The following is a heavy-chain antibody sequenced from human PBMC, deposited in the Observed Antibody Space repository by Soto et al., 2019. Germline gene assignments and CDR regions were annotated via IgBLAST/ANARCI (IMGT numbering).Heavy chain of an antibody. V-gene: IGHV4-59*12. CDR1: GGSISSYY. CDR2: IYYSGST. D-gene: IGHD4-17*01. Sequence: SETLSLTCTVSGGSISSYYWSWIRQPPGKGLEWIGYIYYSGSTNYNPSLKSRVTISVDTSKNQFSLKLSSVTAADTAVYYCAREVETTAYFDYWGQGTLVTVSS. CDR3: AREVETTAYFDY. J-gene: IGHJ4*02.